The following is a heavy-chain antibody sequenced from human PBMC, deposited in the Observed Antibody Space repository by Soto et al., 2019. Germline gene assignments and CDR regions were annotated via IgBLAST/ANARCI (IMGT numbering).Heavy chain of an antibody. CDR3: ARDLVGSGSYMAFDI. CDR2: IYYSGST. J-gene: IGHJ3*02. V-gene: IGHV4-31*03. D-gene: IGHD3-10*01. Sequence: QVQLQESGPGLVKPSQTLSLTCTVSGGSISSGGYYWSWIRQHPGKGLEWIGYIYYSGSTYYNPSLKSRVTISVDTSKNQFSLKLGSVTAADTAVYYCARDLVGSGSYMAFDIWGQGTMVTVSS. CDR1: GGSISSGGYY.